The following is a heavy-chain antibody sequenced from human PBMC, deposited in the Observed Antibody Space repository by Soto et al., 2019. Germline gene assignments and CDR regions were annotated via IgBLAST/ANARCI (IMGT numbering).Heavy chain of an antibody. CDR1: GGSFRGYY. CDR3: ARGAPGY. J-gene: IGHJ4*02. CDR2: IDYSGST. Sequence: QVQLQQWGAGLLKPSETLSLTCAVYGGSFRGYYWSWIRQPPGKGLEWIEDIDYSGSTNYNPSLKSRVTISIDTSKNQFSLSLSSVTAADTAIYYCARGAPGYWGQGSLVTVSS. V-gene: IGHV4-34*02. D-gene: IGHD7-27*01.